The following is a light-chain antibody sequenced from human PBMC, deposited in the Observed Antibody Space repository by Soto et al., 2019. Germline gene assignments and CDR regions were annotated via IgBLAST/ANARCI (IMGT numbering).Light chain of an antibody. CDR1: QPVSTSF. V-gene: IGKV3-20*01. Sequence: EIVLTPSPGTLCLSPGESATLSCRASQPVSTSFLAWYQQIRGQAPRLLIYGASTRATGVPDRFSGSGSGTDFTLTISELEPEDFAVYYCQHYDWSLTWSFAPAAKVDIK. CDR3: QHYDWSLTWS. CDR2: GAS. J-gene: IGKJ1*01.